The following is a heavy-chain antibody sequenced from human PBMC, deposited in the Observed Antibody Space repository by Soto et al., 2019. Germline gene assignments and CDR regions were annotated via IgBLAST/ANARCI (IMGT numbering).Heavy chain of an antibody. CDR3: AKSLREGGKQWLVDYYYGMDV. CDR2: ISYDGSNK. V-gene: IGHV3-30*18. Sequence: PGGSLRLSCAASGFTFSSYAMSWVRQAPGKGLEWVSVISYDGSNKYYADSVKGRFTISRDNSKNTLYLQMNSLRAEDTAVYYCAKSLREGGKQWLVDYYYGMDVWGQGTTVTVSS. J-gene: IGHJ6*02. CDR1: GFTFSSYA. D-gene: IGHD6-19*01.